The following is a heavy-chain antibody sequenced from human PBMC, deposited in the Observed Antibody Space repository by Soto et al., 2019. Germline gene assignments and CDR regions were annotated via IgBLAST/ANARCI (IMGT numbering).Heavy chain of an antibody. CDR2: IYYSGST. J-gene: IGHJ6*02. V-gene: IGHV4-39*01. Sequence: QLQLQESGPGLVKPSETLSLTCTVSGGSISSNSYYWGWIRQPPGKGLEWIGSIYYSGSTNYNPSRTCRVPISVDTSKPQFSLRLSSVPAADTAVYYCARQSDFYGLDVWGQGTTVTVSS. CDR1: GGSISSNSYY. CDR3: ARQSDFYGLDV.